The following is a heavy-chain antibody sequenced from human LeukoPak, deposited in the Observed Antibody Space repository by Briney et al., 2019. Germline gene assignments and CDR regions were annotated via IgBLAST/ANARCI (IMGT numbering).Heavy chain of an antibody. CDR2: INHSGST. Sequence: GSLRLSCAASGFTFSSYSMTWVRQAPGKGLEWIGEINHSGSTNYNPSLKSRVTISVDTSKNQFSLKLSSVTAADTAVYYCARGPLPSVGEDYWGQGTLVTVSS. CDR3: ARGPLPSVGEDY. J-gene: IGHJ4*02. V-gene: IGHV4-34*01. CDR1: GFTFSSYS. D-gene: IGHD3-16*01.